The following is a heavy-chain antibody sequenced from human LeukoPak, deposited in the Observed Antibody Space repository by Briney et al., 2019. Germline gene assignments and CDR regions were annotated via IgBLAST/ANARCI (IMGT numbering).Heavy chain of an antibody. V-gene: IGHV1-2*02. CDR1: GFTCTGYD. D-gene: IGHD1-26*01. J-gene: IGHJ5*01. CDR3: ARASGSYWWFDS. CDR2: INPDSGGT. Sequence: PSVKVPCKTSGFTCTGYDIHWVRQANGQGLDWMGWINPDSGGTNYVRKFQGRVTMTRDTSITTAYMELNRLRSDDTALYYCARASGSYWWFDSWGQGTLVTVSS.